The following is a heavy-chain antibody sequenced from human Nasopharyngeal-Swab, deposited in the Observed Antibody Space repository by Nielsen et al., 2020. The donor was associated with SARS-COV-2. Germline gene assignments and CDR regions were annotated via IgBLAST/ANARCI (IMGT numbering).Heavy chain of an antibody. D-gene: IGHD2-21*01. J-gene: IGHJ6*01. CDR2: INPRSGDT. CDR1: VQTLTGYY. CDR3: ARNSPGGMDV. V-gene: IGHV1-2*06. Sequence: ASVKVSCKASVQTLTGYYLHWVRQAPGQGLEWMGRINPRSGDTKYAQKFQGRVTLTRDTDSNTVYMEFRRLRSDDTAVYYCARNSPGGMDVWGRGNSVTVSS.